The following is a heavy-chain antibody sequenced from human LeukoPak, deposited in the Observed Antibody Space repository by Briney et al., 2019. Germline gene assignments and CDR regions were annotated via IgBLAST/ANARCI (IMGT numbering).Heavy chain of an antibody. CDR2: INHSGST. CDR3: ARDSRYYDILTGYYKYWFDP. J-gene: IGHJ5*02. CDR1: GGSFSGYC. D-gene: IGHD3-9*01. V-gene: IGHV4-34*01. Sequence: SETLPLTCAVYGGSFSGYCWSWIRQPPGKGLEWIGEINHSGSTNYNPSLKSRVTISVDTSKNQFSLKLSSVTAADTAVYYCARDSRYYDILTGYYKYWFDPWGQGTLVTVSS.